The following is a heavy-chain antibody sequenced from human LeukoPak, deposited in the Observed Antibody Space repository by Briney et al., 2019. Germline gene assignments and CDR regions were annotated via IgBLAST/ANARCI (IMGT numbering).Heavy chain of an antibody. Sequence: PGGSLRLSCAASGFNFDDSIMHWVRQAPAEGLEWISVISWDGQSTYYADSMKGRFTISRDNAKNSVYHQMNSLRAQDTAVYYCARSLWPEDYWGQGILVTVPS. CDR3: ARSLWPEDY. J-gene: IGHJ4*02. CDR2: ISWDGQST. D-gene: IGHD2-21*01. V-gene: IGHV3-43*01. CDR1: GFNFDDSI.